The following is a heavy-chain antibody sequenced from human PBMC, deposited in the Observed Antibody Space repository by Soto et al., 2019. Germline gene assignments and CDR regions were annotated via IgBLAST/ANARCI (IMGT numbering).Heavy chain of an antibody. V-gene: IGHV1-2*04. Sequence: ASVKVSCKASGYSFTDYHIHWVRQAPGQGLEWLGRINPKSGGTSTAQKFQGWVTMTTDTSISTASMELTRLTSDDTAIYYCARGDSTDCSNGVCSFLYNPDMDVWGQGTTVIVSS. CDR3: ARGDSTDCSNGVCSFLYNPDMDV. CDR2: INPKSGGT. D-gene: IGHD2-8*01. CDR1: GYSFTDYH. J-gene: IGHJ6*02.